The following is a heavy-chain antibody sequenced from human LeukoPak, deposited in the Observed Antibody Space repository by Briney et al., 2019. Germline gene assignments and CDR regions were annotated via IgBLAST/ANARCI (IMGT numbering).Heavy chain of an antibody. CDR2: ISGSGDST. CDR3: ANEGPNFDY. Sequence: GSLKPSFAASGFTFSNYAMSWVRQASGKGLEWVSVISGSGDSTHYADSVKGRFTISRDNSKNTVYLQMNSLRAEDTAVYYCANEGPNFDYWGQGTLVTVSS. D-gene: IGHD2-8*01. CDR1: GFTFSNYA. J-gene: IGHJ4*02. V-gene: IGHV3-23*01.